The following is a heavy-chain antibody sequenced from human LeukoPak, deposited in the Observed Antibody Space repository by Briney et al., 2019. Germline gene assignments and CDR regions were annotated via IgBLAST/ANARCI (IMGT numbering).Heavy chain of an antibody. CDR1: GFTFSSYA. J-gene: IGHJ4*02. V-gene: IGHV3-30-3*01. CDR3: ARGSIFGVVPDDFDY. D-gene: IGHD3-3*01. CDR2: ISYDGSNK. Sequence: GGSLRLSCAASGFTFSSYAMSWVRQAPGKGLEWVAVISYDGSNKYYADSVKGRFTISRDNSKNTLYLQMNSLRAEDTAVYYCARGSIFGVVPDDFDYWGQGTLVTVSS.